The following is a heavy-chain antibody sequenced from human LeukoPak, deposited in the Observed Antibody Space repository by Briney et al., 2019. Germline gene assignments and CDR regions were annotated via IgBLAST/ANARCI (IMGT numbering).Heavy chain of an antibody. CDR2: ISYDGSNK. J-gene: IGHJ4*02. CDR3: AKVGDERFLEWLARGGYFDY. Sequence: PGGSLRLSCAASGFTFSSYGMHWVRQAPGKGLEWVAVISYDGSNKYYADSVKGRFTISRDNSKNTLYLQMSSLRAEDTAVYYCAKVGDERFLEWLARGGYFDYWGQGTLVTVSS. CDR1: GFTFSSYG. D-gene: IGHD3-3*01. V-gene: IGHV3-30*18.